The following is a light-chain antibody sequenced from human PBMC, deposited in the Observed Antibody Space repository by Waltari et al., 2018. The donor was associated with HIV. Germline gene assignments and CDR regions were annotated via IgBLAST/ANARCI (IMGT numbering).Light chain of an antibody. CDR3: QQYFTTPWT. CDR1: QSLLYSPNKKNF. V-gene: IGKV4-1*01. Sequence: DIVMTPSPDSLPVSLGERASITCMSTQSLLYSPNKKNFLVWYQQKPGQPPTLLIYWASSRESGVPARFSGSGSGTNFTLTISSLQPEDVATYFCQQYFTTPWTFGQGTKVE. CDR2: WAS. J-gene: IGKJ1*01.